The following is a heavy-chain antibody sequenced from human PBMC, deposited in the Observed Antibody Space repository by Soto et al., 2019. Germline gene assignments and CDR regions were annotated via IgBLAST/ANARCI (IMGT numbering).Heavy chain of an antibody. D-gene: IGHD4-17*01. V-gene: IGHV4-28*01. Sequence: QVQLQESGPGLVKPSDTLSHTCAVSGYSISSSNWWGWIRQPPGKGLEWIGYIYYSGSTYYNPSLENPDYVPVDKSKNQFCLELSSVTAVETAVYYCAGKNGVLDAVDSCGQGTIVSVAS. J-gene: IGHJ3*02. CDR3: AGKNGVLDAVDS. CDR2: IYYSGST. CDR1: GYSISSSNW.